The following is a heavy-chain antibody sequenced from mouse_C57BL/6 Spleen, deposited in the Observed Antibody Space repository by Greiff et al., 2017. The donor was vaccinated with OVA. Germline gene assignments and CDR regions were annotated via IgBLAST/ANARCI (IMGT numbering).Heavy chain of an antibody. V-gene: IGHV1-54*01. CDR1: GYAFTNYL. D-gene: IGHD1-1*01. J-gene: IGHJ2*01. CDR3: ATFYYGSSYYFDY. Sequence: VKLMESGAELVRPGTSVKVSCKASGYAFTNYLIEWVKQRPGQGLEWIGVINPGSGGTNYNEKFKGKATLTADKSSSTAYMQLSSLTSEDSAVYFCATFYYGSSYYFDYWGQGTTLTVSS. CDR2: INPGSGGT.